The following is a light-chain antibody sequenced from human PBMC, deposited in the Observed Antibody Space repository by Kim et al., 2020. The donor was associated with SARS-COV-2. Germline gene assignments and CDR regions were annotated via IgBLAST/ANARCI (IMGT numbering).Light chain of an antibody. J-gene: IGKJ1*01. Sequence: DIQMTQSPSTLSASVGDRVTITCRASQSISTSLAWYQQKPGKAPKLLVSKASSLESGVPSRFSGSGSGTEFTLTISSLQPDDFATYYCQQYHSYWTFGHGTKVDIK. CDR1: QSISTS. CDR3: QQYHSYWT. V-gene: IGKV1-5*03. CDR2: KAS.